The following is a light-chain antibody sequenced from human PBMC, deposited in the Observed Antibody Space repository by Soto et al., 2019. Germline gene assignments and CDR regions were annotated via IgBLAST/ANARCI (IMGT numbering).Light chain of an antibody. V-gene: IGLV2-11*01. CDR3: CSYVGSYTVF. Sequence: QSALTQPRSVSGSPGQSLTISCTGTSSDVGYYNFVSWYQQHPGKTPKLMIYDVSKRPSGVPDRFSGSKSGNTASLTISGLQAEDEGDYYCCSYVGSYTVFFGGGTKVTVL. CDR1: SSDVGYYNF. CDR2: DVS. J-gene: IGLJ2*01.